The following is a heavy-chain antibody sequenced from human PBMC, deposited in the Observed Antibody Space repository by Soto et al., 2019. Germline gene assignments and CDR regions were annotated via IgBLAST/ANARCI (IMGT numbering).Heavy chain of an antibody. CDR2: IIPIFGTA. J-gene: IGHJ6*02. D-gene: IGHD3-10*01. V-gene: IGHV1-69*01. CDR3: ARGTLITMVRGVRFEGSVVYYYGMDV. Sequence: QVQQVQSGAEVKKPGSSVKVSCKASGGTFGSYAISWVRQAPGQGLEWMGGIIPIFGTANYAQKFQGRVTITADEYSSTAYMELSSLRSEDTAVYYCARGTLITMVRGVRFEGSVVYYYGMDVWGQGNTVTVSS. CDR1: GGTFGSYA.